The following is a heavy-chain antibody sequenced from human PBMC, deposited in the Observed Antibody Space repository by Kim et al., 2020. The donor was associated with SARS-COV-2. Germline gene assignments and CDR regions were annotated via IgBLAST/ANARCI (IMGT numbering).Heavy chain of an antibody. D-gene: IGHD6-6*01. Sequence: TNYNPSLKSRVTITVDTSKNQFSLELSSVTGADTAVYYCARYNSIAAFDYWGQGTLVTVSS. V-gene: IGHV4-59*01. CDR3: ARYNSIAAFDY. CDR2: T. J-gene: IGHJ4*02.